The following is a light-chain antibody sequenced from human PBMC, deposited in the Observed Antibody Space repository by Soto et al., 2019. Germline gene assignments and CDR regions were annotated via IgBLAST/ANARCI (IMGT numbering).Light chain of an antibody. V-gene: IGLV2-14*01. Sequence: QSVLTQPASVSGSPGQSITISCTGTTSDVGGYNYVSWYQQHPGKVPKLLIHEVSNRPSGVSNRFSGSKSGNTASLTISGLQAEDEADYYCLSKTSSISYVFGTGTKVIVL. CDR3: LSKTSSISYV. J-gene: IGLJ1*01. CDR1: TSDVGGYNY. CDR2: EVS.